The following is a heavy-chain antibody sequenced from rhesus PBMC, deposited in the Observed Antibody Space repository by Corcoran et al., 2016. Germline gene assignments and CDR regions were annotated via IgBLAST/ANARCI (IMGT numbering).Heavy chain of an antibody. CDR3: AKDHGGRYPED. CDR1: GFTFRTSG. Sequence: EVKLVETGGGLVQRGGSLKLSCTDCGFTFRTSGMNWVRQAPGKGLEWVSTISDTGGNTYYADSVKGRFTISRDNSKNTLSLQMNSLRTEDTAVYFCAKDHGGRYPEDWGQGVLVTVSS. J-gene: IGHJ4*01. D-gene: IGHD4-29*01. V-gene: IGHV3S5*01. CDR2: ISDTGGNT.